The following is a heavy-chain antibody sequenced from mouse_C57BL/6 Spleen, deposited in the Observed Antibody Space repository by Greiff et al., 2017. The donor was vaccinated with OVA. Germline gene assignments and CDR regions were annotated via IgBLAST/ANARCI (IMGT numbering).Heavy chain of an antibody. CDR1: GYTFTSYW. D-gene: IGHD2-12*01. CDR3: ARSGSYDGWFAY. J-gene: IGHJ3*01. Sequence: QVQLQQPGAELVRPGASVKLSCKASGYTFTSYWMDWVKQRPGQGLEWIGNIYPSDSDTHYNQKFKDKATLTVDKYSSTAYMQLSSLTSEDSAVSYCARSGSYDGWFAYWGQGTLVTVSA. CDR2: IYPSDSDT. V-gene: IGHV1-61*01.